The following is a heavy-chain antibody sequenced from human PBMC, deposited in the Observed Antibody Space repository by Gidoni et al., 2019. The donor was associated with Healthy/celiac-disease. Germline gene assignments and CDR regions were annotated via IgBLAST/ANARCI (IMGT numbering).Heavy chain of an antibody. V-gene: IGHV3-9*01. J-gene: IGHJ5*02. CDR3: AKDIRGDIVDTTLGWSWFDP. CDR1: GLTFDDYA. D-gene: IGHD2-15*01. CDR2: ICWNSGSI. Sequence: EVQLVESGGGWVQPGRSLRLAWAASGLTFDDYAMHWVRQAPGKGLEWVSGICWNSGSIGYADSVKGRFTISRDNAKNSLYLQMNSLRAEDTALYYCAKDIRGDIVDTTLGWSWFDPWGQGTLVTVSS.